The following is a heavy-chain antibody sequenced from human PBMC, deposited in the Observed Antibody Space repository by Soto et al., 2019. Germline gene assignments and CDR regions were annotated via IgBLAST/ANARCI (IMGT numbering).Heavy chain of an antibody. CDR1: GFTFSDYY. J-gene: IGHJ4*02. CDR2: ISKSGDSR. D-gene: IGHD2-8*01. V-gene: IGHV3-11*01. Sequence: VGSLRLSCAASGFTFSDYYMTWIRQAPGKGLEWISYISKSGDSRFYADSVRGRFTISRDNAKNSLYLQMNSLRAEDTAVYYCARVLKWYASDYWGQGTLVTVSS. CDR3: ARVLKWYASDY.